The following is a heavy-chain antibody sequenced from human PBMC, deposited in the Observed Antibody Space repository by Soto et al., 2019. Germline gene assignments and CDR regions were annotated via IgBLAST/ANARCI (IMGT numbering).Heavy chain of an antibody. Sequence: EVQLLESGGGLVQPGGSLRLSCAASGFTFSSYAMSWVRQAPGKGLEWVSPISGSGGSTYYADSVKGRFTISRDNSKNTLYLQMNSLRAEDTAVYYCAKGAVAISLLRTPYFDYWGQGTLVTVSS. CDR2: ISGSGGST. CDR1: GFTFSSYA. J-gene: IGHJ4*02. V-gene: IGHV3-23*01. CDR3: AKGAVAISLLRTPYFDY. D-gene: IGHD6-19*01.